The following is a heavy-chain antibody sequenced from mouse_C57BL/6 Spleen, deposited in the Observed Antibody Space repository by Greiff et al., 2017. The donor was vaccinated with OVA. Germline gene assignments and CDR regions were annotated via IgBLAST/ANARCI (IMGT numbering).Heavy chain of an antibody. Sequence: EVQLQQSGPELVKPGASVKISCKASGYTFTDYYMNWVKQSHGKSLEWIGDINPNNGGSSYNQKFKGKATLTVDKSSSTAYMELRSLTSEDSAVYYCARPYDYDGEPWFAYWGQGTLVTVSA. CDR3: ARPYDYDGEPWFAY. CDR2: INPNNGGS. J-gene: IGHJ3*01. D-gene: IGHD2-4*01. CDR1: GYTFTDYY. V-gene: IGHV1-26*01.